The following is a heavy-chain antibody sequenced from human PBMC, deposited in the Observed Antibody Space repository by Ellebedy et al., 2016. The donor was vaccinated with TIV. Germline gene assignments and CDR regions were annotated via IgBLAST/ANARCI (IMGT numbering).Heavy chain of an antibody. D-gene: IGHD6-13*01. CDR1: GGTFSSYA. J-gene: IGHJ5*02. CDR3: ARSTGQQLVWGS. CDR2: IIPIFGTA. Sequence: SVKVSXXASGGTFSSYAISWVRQAPGQGLEWMGGIIPIFGTANYAQKFQGRVTITADESTSTAYMELSSLRSEDTAVYYCARSTGQQLVWGSWGQGTLVTVSS. V-gene: IGHV1-69*13.